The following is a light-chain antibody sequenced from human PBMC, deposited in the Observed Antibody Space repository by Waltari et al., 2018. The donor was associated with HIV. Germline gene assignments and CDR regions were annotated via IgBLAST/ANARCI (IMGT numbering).Light chain of an antibody. V-gene: IGLV3-21*04. Sequence: SYVLTQPPSVSVAPGKTARLTCGGNNIGIKSVHWYQQKPGQAPVLVIYYDRDRPSGIPERFSGSNSGNTATLTISRVEAGDEADYYCQVWDSSSDLNWVFGGGTKLTVL. CDR2: YDR. CDR1: NIGIKS. CDR3: QVWDSSSDLNWV. J-gene: IGLJ3*02.